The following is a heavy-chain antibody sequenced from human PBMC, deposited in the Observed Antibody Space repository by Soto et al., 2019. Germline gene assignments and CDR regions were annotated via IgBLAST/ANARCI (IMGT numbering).Heavy chain of an antibody. CDR2: IRSKSDTYAT. J-gene: IGHJ6*02. CDR1: GFTFGGST. D-gene: IGHD3-3*01. CDR3: ARQWSVSVHGIYYYYGLDV. V-gene: IGHV3-73*02. Sequence: EMEVVESGGGLVQPGGSLKLSCAASGFTFGGSTIHWVRQASGKGLEWGGHIRSKSDTYATAYAASVKGRFTSSRDDSRDTAYLQMNSLNTEDTAIYYCARQWSVSVHGIYYYYGLDVWGQGTTITVS.